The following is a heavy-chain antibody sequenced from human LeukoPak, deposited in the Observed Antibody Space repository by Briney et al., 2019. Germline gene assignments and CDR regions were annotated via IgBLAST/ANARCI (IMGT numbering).Heavy chain of an antibody. D-gene: IGHD3-3*01. CDR2: ISSSSSYI. CDR1: GFTFSSYS. CDR3: ARDGIETYYDFWSGYYSSGRNWFDP. V-gene: IGHV3-21*04. Sequence: PGGSLRLSCAASGFTFSSYSMNWVRQAPGKGLEWVSSISSSSSYIYYADSVKGRFTISRDNAKNSLYLQMNSLRSDDTAVYYCARDGIETYYDFWSGYYSSGRNWFDPWGQGTLVTVSS. J-gene: IGHJ5*02.